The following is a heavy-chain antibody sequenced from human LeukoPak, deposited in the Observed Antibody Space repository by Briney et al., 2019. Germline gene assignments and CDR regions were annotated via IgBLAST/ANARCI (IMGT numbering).Heavy chain of an antibody. CDR1: GGSISSYY. D-gene: IGHD5-12*01. CDR3: ARGGASSGYFNWFDP. V-gene: IGHV4-59*01. CDR2: IYYSGST. Sequence: SETLSLTCTVSGGSISSYYWSWIRQPPGKGLEWIGYIYYSGSTNYNPSLKSRVTISVDTSKNQFSLKLSSVTAAATAVYYCARGGASSGYFNWFDPWGQGTLVTVSS. J-gene: IGHJ5*02.